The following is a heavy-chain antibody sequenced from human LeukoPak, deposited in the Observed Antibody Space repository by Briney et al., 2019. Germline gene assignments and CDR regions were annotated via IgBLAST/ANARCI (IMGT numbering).Heavy chain of an antibody. CDR3: VTSGCIGATCYFYFDF. J-gene: IGHJ4*02. CDR1: GFTFSSFS. Sequence: GGSLRLSCAASGFTFSSFSMNWVRQAPGKGLEWVSSINYSGTNIYYADSVKGRFTISRDNAKNSLFLQMNSLRPEDTAVYYCVTSGCIGATCYFYFDFWGQGTLVTVSS. CDR2: INYSGTNI. D-gene: IGHD2-15*01. V-gene: IGHV3-21*01.